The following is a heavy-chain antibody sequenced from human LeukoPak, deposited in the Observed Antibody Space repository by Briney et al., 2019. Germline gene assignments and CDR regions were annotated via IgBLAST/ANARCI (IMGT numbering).Heavy chain of an antibody. CDR2: IIGGGGST. Sequence: GGSLKLSCAASGFTFSSYAMSWVRQAPGKGLEWVSAIIGGGGSTYYADSVKGRFTISRDNSKNTLYLQMNSLRAEDTAVYYCAKENPGITMVRGVPMYYFDYWGQGTLVTVSS. CDR3: AKENPGITMVRGVPMYYFDY. J-gene: IGHJ4*02. V-gene: IGHV3-23*01. CDR1: GFTFSSYA. D-gene: IGHD3-10*01.